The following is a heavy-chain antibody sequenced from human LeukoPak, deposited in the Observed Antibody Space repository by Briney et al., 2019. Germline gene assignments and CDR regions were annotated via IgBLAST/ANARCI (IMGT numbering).Heavy chain of an antibody. Sequence: ASETLSLTCAVYGVSFSGYYWSWLRHPPGKGLEWIGEINHSGSNNYNPSLKTRVTISVDTSKNQFSLKLSSVTAADTAVYYCARGCLFPRALWFGDQKGGHWFDPWGQETLVTVSS. CDR3: ARGCLFPRALWFGDQKGGHWFDP. J-gene: IGHJ5*02. V-gene: IGHV4-34*01. CDR2: INHSGSN. D-gene: IGHD3-10*01. CDR1: GVSFSGYY.